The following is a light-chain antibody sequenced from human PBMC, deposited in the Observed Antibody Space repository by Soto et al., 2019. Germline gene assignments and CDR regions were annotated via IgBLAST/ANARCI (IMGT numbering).Light chain of an antibody. J-gene: IGKJ1*01. CDR3: QQSYSIPRT. CDR2: STS. CDR1: HSLSDS. V-gene: IGKV1-39*01. Sequence: DIQMTQSPSSLSASVGDTVAITCRASHSLSDSLNWYQQKPGKAPKLLIYSTSNLQSGVPSRFSGSGSGTDYTLTIRSLQTEDCATYYWQQSYSIPRTFGQGTNVEIK.